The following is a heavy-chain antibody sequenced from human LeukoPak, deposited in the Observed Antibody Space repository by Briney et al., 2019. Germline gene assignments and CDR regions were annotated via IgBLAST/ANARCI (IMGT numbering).Heavy chain of an antibody. V-gene: IGHV1-2*02. J-gene: IGHJ4*02. CDR1: GYTFTGYY. CDR2: INPNSGGT. Sequence: ASVKVSCKASGYTFTGYYMHWVRQAPGQGLEWMGWINPNSGGTNYAQKFQGRVTMTRDTSISTAYMELSRLRSDDTAVYYCARFYASGPPAGFDYWGQGTLVTVSS. CDR3: ARFYASGPPAGFDY. D-gene: IGHD3-10*01.